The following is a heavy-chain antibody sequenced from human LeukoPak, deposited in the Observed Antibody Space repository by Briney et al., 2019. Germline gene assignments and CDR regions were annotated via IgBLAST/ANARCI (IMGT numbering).Heavy chain of an antibody. Sequence: QPGGSLRLSCAASGFTFSSYSMNWVRQAPGKGLEWVSYISSSSTIYYADSVKGRFTISRDNAKNSLYLQMNSLRDEDTAVYYCAREQGRLFDYWGQGTLVTVSS. V-gene: IGHV3-48*02. CDR2: ISSSSTI. D-gene: IGHD6-25*01. J-gene: IGHJ4*02. CDR1: GFTFSSYS. CDR3: AREQGRLFDY.